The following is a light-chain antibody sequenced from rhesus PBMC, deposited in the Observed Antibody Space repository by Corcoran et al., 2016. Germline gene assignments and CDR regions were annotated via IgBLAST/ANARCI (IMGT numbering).Light chain of an antibody. Sequence: DIQMTQSPSSLSASVGDTVTITCRASQSISSWLDWYQQKPGKAPKLLIYKASSLQSGVPLRFSGSGSGTDFTLTISSLQPEDFATYYCLQYSSSPYSFGQGTKVEIK. CDR1: QSISSW. CDR3: LQYSSSPYS. J-gene: IGKJ2*01. V-gene: IGKV1-22*01. CDR2: KAS.